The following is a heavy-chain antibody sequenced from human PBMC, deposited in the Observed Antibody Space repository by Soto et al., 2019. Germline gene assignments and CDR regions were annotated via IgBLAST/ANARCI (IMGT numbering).Heavy chain of an antibody. V-gene: IGHV4-31*03. J-gene: IGHJ3*01. CDR2: FNDSETS. CDR3: ARGTPPDTVVLSGFFDL. CDR1: GVSISSGADF. Sequence: QVQLQESGPGLVKPSQTLSLTCTVSGVSISSGADFWTWIRQVPGKGLEWIGYFNDSETSLYNPSLQSRVTLSVDTSENHFSLKLTSVTAADTAVCSCARGTPPDTVVLSGFFDLCGQWTMVIVS.